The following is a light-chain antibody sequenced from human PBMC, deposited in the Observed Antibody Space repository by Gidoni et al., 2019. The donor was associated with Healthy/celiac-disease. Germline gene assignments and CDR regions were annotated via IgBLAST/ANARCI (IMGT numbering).Light chain of an antibody. Sequence: SYELTQPPSVLVSPGQTARITCSGDALPKHYAYWYQQKPGQAPVLVIYKDSERPSGIPERFSGSSSGTTVTLTISGVQAEDEADYYCQSADSSGTYVVFGGGTKLTVL. J-gene: IGLJ2*01. CDR2: KDS. CDR3: QSADSSGTYVV. V-gene: IGLV3-25*03. CDR1: ALPKHY.